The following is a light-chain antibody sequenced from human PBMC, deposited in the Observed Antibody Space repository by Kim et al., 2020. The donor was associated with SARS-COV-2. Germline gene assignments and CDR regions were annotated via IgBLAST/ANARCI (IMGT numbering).Light chain of an antibody. CDR2: KTS. V-gene: IGKV1-5*03. Sequence: DIQMTQSPSTMSASVGDRVTITCRASQTINNWLAWYQQKPGKAPKLLIYKTSSLESGVPSRFSGSRSGTEFTLTISNLQPDDFATYHCQHSYSSAPYTFGEGTKVDIK. CDR1: QTINNW. CDR3: QHSYSSAPYT. J-gene: IGKJ2*01.